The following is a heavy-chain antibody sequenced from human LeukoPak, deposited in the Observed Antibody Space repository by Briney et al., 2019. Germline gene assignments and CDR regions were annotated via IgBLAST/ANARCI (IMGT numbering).Heavy chain of an antibody. CDR2: IYYSGHT. J-gene: IGHJ6*03. CDR3: ARVGTYYDFWRVYYCYMDV. CDR1: WGPISRYH. Sequence: SETLSLTCTVSWGPISRYHGICIRQPPGKRLEGWVYIYYSGHTNYKPSLKIHVSISGGASKHQFSLKLSSVTAADTAVYYCARVGTYYDFWRVYYCYMDVWGKGTPVTVSS. V-gene: IGHV4-59*01. D-gene: IGHD3-3*01.